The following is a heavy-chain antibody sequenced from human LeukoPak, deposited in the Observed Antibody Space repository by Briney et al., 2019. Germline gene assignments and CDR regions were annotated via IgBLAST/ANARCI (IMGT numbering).Heavy chain of an antibody. Sequence: SETLSLTCAVYGGSFSGYYWSWIRQPPGKGLEWIGEINHSGSTNYNPSLKSRVTISVDTSMNQFSLKLSSVTAADTAVYYCARGPYYYYYMDVWGKGTTVTVSS. J-gene: IGHJ6*03. CDR2: INHSGST. CDR3: ARGPYYYYYMDV. V-gene: IGHV4-34*01. CDR1: GGSFSGYY.